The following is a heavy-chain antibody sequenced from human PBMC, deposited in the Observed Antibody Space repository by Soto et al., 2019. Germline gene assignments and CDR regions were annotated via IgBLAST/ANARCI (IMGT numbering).Heavy chain of an antibody. V-gene: IGHV1-46*03. Sequence: GASVKVSCKASGYTFANFGMSWVRQAPGQGLEWMGIINPNGGSTSYAQKFQGRVTMTRDTSTSTVYMELSSLRSEDTAVYYCAREGLADPFDYWGQGTLVTVSS. J-gene: IGHJ4*02. CDR1: GYTFANFG. CDR3: AREGLADPFDY. D-gene: IGHD6-19*01. CDR2: INPNGGST.